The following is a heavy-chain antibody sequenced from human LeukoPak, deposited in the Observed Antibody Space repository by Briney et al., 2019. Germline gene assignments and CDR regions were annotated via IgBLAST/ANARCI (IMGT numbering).Heavy chain of an antibody. CDR3: ARVIRGGHYYYYYMDV. CDR2: ISSSGSTI. CDR1: GFTFSSYE. V-gene: IGHV3-48*03. J-gene: IGHJ6*03. Sequence: GGSLRLSCAASGFTFSSYEMNWVRQAPGKGLEWVSYISSSGSTIYYADSVKGRFTISRDNAKNSLYLQMNSLRAEDTAVYYCARVIRGGHYYYYYMDVWGKGTTVTISS. D-gene: IGHD3-10*01.